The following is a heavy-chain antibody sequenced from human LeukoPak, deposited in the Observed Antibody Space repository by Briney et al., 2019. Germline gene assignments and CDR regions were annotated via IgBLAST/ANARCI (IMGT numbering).Heavy chain of an antibody. V-gene: IGHV1-18*01. D-gene: IGHD3-22*01. CDR2: ISPYNDNT. Sequence: ASVKVSCKASGGTFSSYAISWVRQAPGQGLEWMGWISPYNDNTIYAQKLQGRVTMTTDTSTSTAYMELRSLRSDDTAVYYCARGSPPRVYYDRSGYYSYYFDYWGQGTLVTVSS. CDR1: GGTFSSYA. CDR3: ARGSPPRVYYDRSGYYSYYFDY. J-gene: IGHJ4*02.